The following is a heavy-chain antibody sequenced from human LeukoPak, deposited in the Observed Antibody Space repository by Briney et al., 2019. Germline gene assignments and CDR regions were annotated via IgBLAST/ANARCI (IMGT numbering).Heavy chain of an antibody. V-gene: IGHV4-34*01. CDR2: INHSGST. J-gene: IGHJ4*02. CDR3: ARVGFWSGYPPIDY. D-gene: IGHD3-3*01. CDR1: GGSFSGYY. Sequence: PSETLSLTCAVYGGSFSGYYWSWIRQPPGKGLEWIGEINHSGSTNYNPSLKSRVTISVDTSKNQFSLKLSSVTAADTAVYYRARVGFWSGYPPIDYWGQGTLVTVSS.